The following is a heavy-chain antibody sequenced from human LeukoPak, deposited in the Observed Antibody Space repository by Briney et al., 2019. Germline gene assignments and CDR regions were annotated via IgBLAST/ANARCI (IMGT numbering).Heavy chain of an antibody. V-gene: IGHV3-30-3*01. CDR1: GFIFSSYA. Sequence: GGSLRLSCAASGFIFSSYAMHWVRQAPGKGLEWVAVISYDGSNKYYADSVKGRFTISRDNSKNTLYLQMNSLRAEDTAVYYCARGTRYSSGWYEFYYYYGMDVWGQGTTVTVSS. J-gene: IGHJ6*02. CDR2: ISYDGSNK. CDR3: ARGTRYSSGWYEFYYYYGMDV. D-gene: IGHD6-19*01.